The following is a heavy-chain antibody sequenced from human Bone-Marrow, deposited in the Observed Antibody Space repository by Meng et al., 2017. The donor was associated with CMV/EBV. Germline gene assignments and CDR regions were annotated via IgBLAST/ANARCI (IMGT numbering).Heavy chain of an antibody. V-gene: IGHV1-3*01. CDR1: GYTFTSYA. Sequence: QVQHVQSGAEVKKPGASVKVSCKASGYTFTSYAMHWVRQAPGQRLEWMGWINAGNGNTKYSQKFQGRVTITRDTSASTAYMELSSLRSEDTAVYYCATAGLIVPALGFWGQGTLVTVSS. D-gene: IGHD2-2*01. J-gene: IGHJ4*02. CDR2: INAGNGNT. CDR3: ATAGLIVPALGF.